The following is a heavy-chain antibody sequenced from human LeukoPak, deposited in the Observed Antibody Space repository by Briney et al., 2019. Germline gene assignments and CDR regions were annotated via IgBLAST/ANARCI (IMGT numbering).Heavy chain of an antibody. CDR2: ISAHHGNT. J-gene: IGHJ4*02. CDR1: GYTLASYG. D-gene: IGHD3-10*01. Sequence: ASVKVSCKASGYTLASYGISWGRQAPGQGLEWMGWISAHHGNTNYAQKFQGRVTMTTDTSTNTAYMELRSLRFDDTAVYYCARDWYYYGSGSYVEPFFDYWGQGTLVTVSS. V-gene: IGHV1-18*01. CDR3: ARDWYYYGSGSYVEPFFDY.